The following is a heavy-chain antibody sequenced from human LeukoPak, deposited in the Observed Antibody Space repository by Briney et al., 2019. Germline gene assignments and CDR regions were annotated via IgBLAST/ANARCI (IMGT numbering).Heavy chain of an antibody. CDR2: IYNDGSST. CDR3: AKGPGYYYYYMDV. J-gene: IGHJ6*03. CDR1: GFTFSNYW. Sequence: GGSLRLSCAASGFTFSNYWMHWVRQAPGKGLVWVSRIYNDGSSTSYADSVKGRFTISRDNSKNTLYLQMNSLRAEDTAVYYCAKGPGYYYYYMDVWGKGTTVTVSS. V-gene: IGHV3-74*01.